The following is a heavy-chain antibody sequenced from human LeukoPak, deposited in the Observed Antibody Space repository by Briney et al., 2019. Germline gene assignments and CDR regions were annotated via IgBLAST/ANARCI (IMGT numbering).Heavy chain of an antibody. V-gene: IGHV1-18*01. CDR1: GYTFTSYG. Sequence: GASVKVSCKASGYTFTSYGISWVRQAPGQGLEWMGWISAYNGNTNYAQKLQGRVTMTTDTSTSTAYMELRSLRSDDTAVYYCAGEGAAVADGAFDIWGQGTMVTVSS. CDR2: ISAYNGNT. CDR3: AGEGAAVADGAFDI. D-gene: IGHD6-19*01. J-gene: IGHJ3*02.